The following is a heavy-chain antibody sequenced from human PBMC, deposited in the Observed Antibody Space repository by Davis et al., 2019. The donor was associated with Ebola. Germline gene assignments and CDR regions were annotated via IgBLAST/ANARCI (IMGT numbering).Heavy chain of an antibody. CDR1: GFTFSSYA. Sequence: PGGSLRLSCAASGFTFSSYAMSWVRQAPGKGLEWVANIKQDGSEKYYVDSVKGRFTISRDNAKNSLYLQMNSLRAEDTAVYYCARESGPIVLVPAAPGGYSSSSNYYYGMDVWGQGTTVTVSS. CDR2: IKQDGSEK. D-gene: IGHD2-2*01. J-gene: IGHJ6*02. V-gene: IGHV3-7*01. CDR3: ARESGPIVLVPAAPGGYSSSSNYYYGMDV.